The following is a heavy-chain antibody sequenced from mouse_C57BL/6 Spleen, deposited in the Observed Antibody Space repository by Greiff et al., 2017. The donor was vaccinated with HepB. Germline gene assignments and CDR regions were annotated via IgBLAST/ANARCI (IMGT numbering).Heavy chain of an antibody. J-gene: IGHJ2*01. CDR3: ARAAPPFDY. Sequence: ESGPGLVKPSQSLSLTCSVTGYSITSGYYWNWIRQFPGNKLEWMGYISYDGSNNYNPSLKNRISITRDTSKNQFFLKLNSVTTEDTATYYCARAAPPFDYWGQGTTLTVSS. CDR1: GYSITSGYY. D-gene: IGHD3-1*01. V-gene: IGHV3-6*01. CDR2: ISYDGSN.